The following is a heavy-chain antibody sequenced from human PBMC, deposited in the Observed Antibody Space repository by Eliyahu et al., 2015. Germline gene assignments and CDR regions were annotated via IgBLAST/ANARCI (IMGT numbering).Heavy chain of an antibody. J-gene: IGHJ3*02. D-gene: IGHD6-13*01. CDR1: GFXVTSNY. V-gene: IGHV3-66*02. CDR2: IYSSGGTT. Sequence: EVQLVESGGGLVRPGESLRLSCGASGFXVTSNYMSWVRQAPGKGLEWVSVIYSSGGTTYYADSVKGRFTISRDSSKNTLYLQMNSLRAEDTAVYYCAKSGSAGGTQPFDMWGQGTMVTVSS. CDR3: AKSGSAGGTQPFDM.